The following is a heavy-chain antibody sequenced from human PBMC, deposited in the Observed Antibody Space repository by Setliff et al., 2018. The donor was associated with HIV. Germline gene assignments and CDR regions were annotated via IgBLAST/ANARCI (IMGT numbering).Heavy chain of an antibody. CDR2: INHSGST. D-gene: IGHD3-10*01. J-gene: IGHJ4*02. V-gene: IGHV4-34*01. CDR3: ARVVTMVRGAYYFDY. CDR1: GGSFSGYY. Sequence: SETLSLTCAVYGGSFSGYYWSWIRQPPGTGLEWIGEINHSGSTNYNPSLKSRVTISVDTSKNQFSLKLSSVTAADTAVYYCARVVTMVRGAYYFDYWGQGTLVTVSS.